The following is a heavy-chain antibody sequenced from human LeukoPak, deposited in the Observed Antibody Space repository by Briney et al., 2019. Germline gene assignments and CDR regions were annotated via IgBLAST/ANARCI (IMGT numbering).Heavy chain of an antibody. CDR3: ARGPADTLRYFRASDI. D-gene: IGHD3-9*01. CDR1: GGSISSYY. J-gene: IGHJ3*02. V-gene: IGHV4-59*01. Sequence: SETLSLTCTVSGGSISSYYWSWIRQPPGKGLEWVGYIYYSGSTNYNPSLKSRVTISVDTSKNQFSLKLSSVTAADTAVYCCARGPADTLRYFRASDIWGQGTMVTVSS. CDR2: IYYSGST.